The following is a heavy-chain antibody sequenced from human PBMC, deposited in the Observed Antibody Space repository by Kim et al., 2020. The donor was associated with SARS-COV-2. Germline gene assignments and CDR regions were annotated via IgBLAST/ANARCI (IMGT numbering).Heavy chain of an antibody. CDR3: ARARGLGDAFDI. D-gene: IGHD3-16*01. CDR2: IGTAVDT. V-gene: IGHV3-13*04. Sequence: GGSLRLSCAASGFTFSSYDMHWVRQATGKGLEWVSAIGTAVDTYYPGSVKGRFTISRENAKNSLYLQMNSLRAGDTAVYYCARARGLGDAFDIWGQGTMVTVSS. CDR1: GFTFSSYD. J-gene: IGHJ3*02.